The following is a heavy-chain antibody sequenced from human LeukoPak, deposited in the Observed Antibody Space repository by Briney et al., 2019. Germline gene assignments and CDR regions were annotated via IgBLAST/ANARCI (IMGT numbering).Heavy chain of an antibody. V-gene: IGHV3-74*01. CDR1: GFTFSSHW. J-gene: IGHJ1*01. Sequence: PGGSLRLSCAASGFTFSSHWMHWVRQAPGKGLVWVSRTNGAGSSTSYADSVKGRFTVSRDNAKNTLNLQMNSLRAEDTAVYYCARDLFFSDAGYSSGWRAEYFHHWGQGTLVTVSS. CDR3: ARDLFFSDAGYSSGWRAEYFHH. CDR2: TNGAGSST. D-gene: IGHD6-19*01.